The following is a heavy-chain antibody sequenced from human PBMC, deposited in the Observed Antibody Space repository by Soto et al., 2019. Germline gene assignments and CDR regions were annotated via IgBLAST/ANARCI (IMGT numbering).Heavy chain of an antibody. CDR2: VSPDSGNA. CDR3: EVTTGY. CDR1: GYTFTDYD. Sequence: QVQVVQAKAEVKKPGASVKVSCKTSGYTFTDYDINWVRQDPGQGLEWMGWVSPDSGNAGYAQQFQGRVSMTSDTSTSTVYMELTSLRSEDTAVYFCEVTTGYWGQGTMVTVSS. J-gene: IGHJ4*02. V-gene: IGHV1-8*01. D-gene: IGHD3-9*01.